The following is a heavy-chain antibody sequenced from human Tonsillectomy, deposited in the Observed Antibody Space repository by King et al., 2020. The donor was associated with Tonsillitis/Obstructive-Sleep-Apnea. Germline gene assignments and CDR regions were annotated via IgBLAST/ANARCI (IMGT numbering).Heavy chain of an antibody. D-gene: IGHD4-11*01. CDR1: EFLFSSYG. CDR2: ISYDGTNA. J-gene: IGHJ6*03. V-gene: IGHV3-30*03. CDR3: AVTTNGGARRGYPYYMDV. Sequence: VQLVESGGGVVQPGKSLSLSCVASEFLFSSYGIHWVRQAPGKGLEWVAVISYDGTNAYYGNSVRGRFTLSRDSSKNTVSLLMNSLRTEDTAIYYCAVTTNGGARRGYPYYMDVWGKGTTVTVSS.